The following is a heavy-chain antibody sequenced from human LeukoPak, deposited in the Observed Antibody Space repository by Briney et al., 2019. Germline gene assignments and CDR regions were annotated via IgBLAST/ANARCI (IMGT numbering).Heavy chain of an antibody. CDR3: ASGVVIVEDYYYYHMDV. V-gene: IGHV3-7*01. D-gene: IGHD3-3*01. Sequence: GGSLRLSCAASGFAFSNYWMTWVRQAPGKGLEWVANINKDGSEKYYVDSVKGRFTISRDNAKNSLYLQMNSLRAEDTAVYYCASGVVIVEDYYYYHMDVWGKGTTVTVSS. CDR1: GFAFSNYW. J-gene: IGHJ6*03. CDR2: INKDGSEK.